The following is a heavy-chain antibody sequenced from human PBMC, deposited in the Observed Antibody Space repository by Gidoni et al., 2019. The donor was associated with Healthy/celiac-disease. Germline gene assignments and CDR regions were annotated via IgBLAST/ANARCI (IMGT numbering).Heavy chain of an antibody. CDR2: ISAYNGNT. Sequence: QVQLVQSGAEVKKPGASVKVSCKASGYTFTSYGISWVRQAPGQGLEWMGWISAYNGNTNYAQKLQGRVTMTTDTSTSTAYMELRSLRSDDTAVYYCARSEFPSKPAAIIGWFDPWGQGTLVTVSS. CDR3: ARSEFPSKPAAIIGWFDP. CDR1: GYTFTSYG. J-gene: IGHJ5*02. D-gene: IGHD2-2*01. V-gene: IGHV1-18*04.